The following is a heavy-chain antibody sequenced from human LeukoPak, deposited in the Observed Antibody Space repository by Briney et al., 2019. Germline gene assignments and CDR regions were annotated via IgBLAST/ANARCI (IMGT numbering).Heavy chain of an antibody. J-gene: IGHJ4*02. V-gene: IGHV1-69*05. Sequence: ASVKVSCKASGGTFSSYAISWVRQAPGQGLEWMGGIIPIFGTASYAQKFQGRVTMTRDTSTSTVYMELCSLRSEDTAVYYCARDWAYCSGGTCYFDYWGQGTLVTVSS. CDR2: IIPIFGTA. CDR3: ARDWAYCSGGTCYFDY. D-gene: IGHD2-15*01. CDR1: GGTFSSYA.